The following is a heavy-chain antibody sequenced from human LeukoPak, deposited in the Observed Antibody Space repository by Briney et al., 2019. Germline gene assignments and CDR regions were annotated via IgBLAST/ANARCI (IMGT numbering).Heavy chain of an antibody. J-gene: IGHJ4*02. CDR1: GGSITSYY. V-gene: IGHV4-4*07. D-gene: IGHD3-16*01. CDR3: ARGWGWVFFDY. CDR2: IHTSGST. Sequence: PSETLSLTCTVSGGSITSYYWTYIRQPAGKGLEWIGRIHTSGSTNYNPSLKGRVTLSVDTSKNQFSLKLSSVTAADTAVYYCARGWGWVFFDYWGQGTLVTVSS.